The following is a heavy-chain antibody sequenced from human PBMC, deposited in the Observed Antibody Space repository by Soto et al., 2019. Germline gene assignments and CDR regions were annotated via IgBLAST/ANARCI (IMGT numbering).Heavy chain of an antibody. CDR1: GYTFTSYG. V-gene: IGHV1-18*01. CDR3: ARDHGYSYGYLAGGPDAFDI. J-gene: IGHJ3*02. CDR2: ISAYNGNT. Sequence: PRASVKVSCKASGYTFTSYGISWVRQAPGQGLEWMGWISAYNGNTNYAQKLQGRVTMTTDTSTSTAYMELRSLRSDDTTVYYCARDHGYSYGYLAGGPDAFDIWGQGTMVTVSS. D-gene: IGHD5-18*01.